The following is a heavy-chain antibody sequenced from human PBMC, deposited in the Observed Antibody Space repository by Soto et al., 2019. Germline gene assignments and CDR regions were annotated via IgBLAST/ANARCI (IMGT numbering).Heavy chain of an antibody. CDR1: GYTFTIYA. D-gene: IGHD6-13*01. J-gene: IGHJ4*02. CDR2: ISAGNGNT. Sequence: ASVKVSCKASGYTFTIYAMHWVRQAPGQRLEWMGWISAGNGNTKYSQKFQGRVTITRDTSASTAYMELSSLRSEDTAVYYCARGIAPYYFDYWGQGTLVTVSS. CDR3: ARGIAPYYFDY. V-gene: IGHV1-3*01.